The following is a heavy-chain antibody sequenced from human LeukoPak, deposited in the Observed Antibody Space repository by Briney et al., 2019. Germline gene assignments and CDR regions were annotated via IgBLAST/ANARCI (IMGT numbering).Heavy chain of an antibody. CDR1: GFTFSSYA. Sequence: GGSLRLSCAASGFTFSSYAMHWVRQAPGKGLKWVAVISYDGSNKYYADSVKGRFTISRDNSKNTLYLQMNSLRAEDTAVYYCAREFGYSGSYFDYWGQGTLVTVSS. V-gene: IGHV3-30-3*01. J-gene: IGHJ4*02. CDR2: ISYDGSNK. CDR3: AREFGYSGSYFDY. D-gene: IGHD1-26*01.